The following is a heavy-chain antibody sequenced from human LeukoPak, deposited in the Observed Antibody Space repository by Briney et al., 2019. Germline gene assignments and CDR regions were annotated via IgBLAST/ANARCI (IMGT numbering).Heavy chain of an antibody. CDR3: ARVESSGWGLFQH. CDR1: GGSISSYY. J-gene: IGHJ1*01. D-gene: IGHD6-19*01. Sequence: SETLSLTCTVSGGSISSYYWSWIRQPPGNGLEWIGYIYYSGSTNYNPSLKSRVTISVDTSKNQFSLKLSSVTAADTAVYYCARVESSGWGLFQHWGQGTLVTVSS. V-gene: IGHV4-59*01. CDR2: IYYSGST.